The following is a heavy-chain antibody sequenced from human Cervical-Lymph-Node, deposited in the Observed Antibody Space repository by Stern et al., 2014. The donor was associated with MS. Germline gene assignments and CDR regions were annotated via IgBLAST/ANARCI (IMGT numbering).Heavy chain of an antibody. CDR3: ARDTSSPERSDW. CDR1: GFTVSRDY. CDR2: ITKCGSS. Sequence: EVQLVESGGGVIQPGGSLRLSCTASGFTVSRDYMTWVRQAPGKGLEWVSLITKCGSSFCTDSVKGRFAISRDDSKNTVYLHMTSLRAEDTAMYYCARDTSSPERSDWWGQGTLVTVSS. D-gene: IGHD1-1*01. J-gene: IGHJ4*02. V-gene: IGHV3-53*01.